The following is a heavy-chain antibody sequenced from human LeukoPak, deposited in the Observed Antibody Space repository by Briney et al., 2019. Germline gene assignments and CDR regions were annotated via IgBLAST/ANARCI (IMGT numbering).Heavy chain of an antibody. J-gene: IGHJ5*02. CDR3: ARVGVTMARGPRRWFDP. D-gene: IGHD3-10*01. V-gene: IGHV4-38-2*02. CDR2: IYHSGST. Sequence: SETLSLTCTVSGYSISSGYYWGWIRQPPGKGLEWIGSIYHSGSTYYNPSLKSRVTISVDTSKNQFSLKLSSVTAADTAVYYCARVGVTMARGPRRWFDPWGQGTLVTVSS. CDR1: GYSISSGYY.